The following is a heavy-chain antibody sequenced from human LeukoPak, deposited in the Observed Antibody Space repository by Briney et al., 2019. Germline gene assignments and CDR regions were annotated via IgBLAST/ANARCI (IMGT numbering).Heavy chain of an antibody. CDR1: GGSISSYY. V-gene: IGHV4-4*07. J-gene: IGHJ4*02. Sequence: PSETLSLTCTVSGGSISSYYWSWIRQPAGKGLEWIGRVYTNGNTNYNPSLKSRVTISVDTSKNQFSLNLSSVTAADTAVYYCAREGGYASPFDYWGQGTLVTVSS. CDR2: VYTNGNT. CDR3: AREGGYASPFDY. D-gene: IGHD5-12*01.